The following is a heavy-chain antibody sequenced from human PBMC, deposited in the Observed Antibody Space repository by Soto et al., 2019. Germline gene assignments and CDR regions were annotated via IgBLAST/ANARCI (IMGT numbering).Heavy chain of an antibody. Sequence: QVQLVESGGGVVQPGKSLRLSCAASGFTFSSFGMHWVRQAPGKGLEWVAGISYDGSNQYYGESLKGRITISRDDTKKVLNLVMHSLRPEDVAIPYCTSQRCQTAVPTDYWGQGTLVTVSS. V-gene: IGHV3-30*03. CDR2: ISYDGSNQ. J-gene: IGHJ4*02. D-gene: IGHD4-17*01. CDR1: GFTFSSFG. CDR3: TSQRCQTAVPTDY.